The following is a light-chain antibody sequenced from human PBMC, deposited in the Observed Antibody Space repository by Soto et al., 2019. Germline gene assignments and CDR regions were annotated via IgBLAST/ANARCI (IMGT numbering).Light chain of an antibody. Sequence: QSALTQSPSASGSPGQSVTISCTGTSSDIGGYNSVSWYQQRPGKAPKVMIYDVTKRPSGVPDRFSGSKSGNTASLTVSALQAEDEDDYYCSSYTDRKNLVFGTGTKVTVL. V-gene: IGLV2-8*01. CDR1: SSDIGGYNS. CDR2: DVT. J-gene: IGLJ1*01. CDR3: SSYTDRKNLV.